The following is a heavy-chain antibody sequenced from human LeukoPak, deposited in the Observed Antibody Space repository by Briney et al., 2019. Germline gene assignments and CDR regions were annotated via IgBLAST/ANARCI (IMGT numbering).Heavy chain of an antibody. D-gene: IGHD6-25*01. Sequence: PSETLSLTCAVYGGSFSGYYWSWIRQPPGKGLEWIGEINHSGTTNYNPSLKSRVTISIDTAKNQFSLRLSSVTAADTAVYYCANSRGYSNGLWYYYMDVWGKGTTVTVSS. J-gene: IGHJ6*03. V-gene: IGHV4-34*01. CDR3: ANSRGYSNGLWYYYMDV. CDR1: GGSFSGYY. CDR2: INHSGTT.